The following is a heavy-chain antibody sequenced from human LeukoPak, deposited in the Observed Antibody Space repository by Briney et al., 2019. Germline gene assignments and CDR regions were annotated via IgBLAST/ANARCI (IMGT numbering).Heavy chain of an antibody. Sequence: ASVKVSCKXSGYTLTELSMHWVRQAPGKGLEWMGGFDPEDGETIYSQKYQGRVTMTEDTSTDTAYMELSSLRSEDTAVYYCATRYGGYDSGFDYWGQGTLVTVSS. J-gene: IGHJ4*02. CDR3: ATRYGGYDSGFDY. V-gene: IGHV1-24*01. CDR1: GYTLTELS. D-gene: IGHD5-12*01. CDR2: FDPEDGET.